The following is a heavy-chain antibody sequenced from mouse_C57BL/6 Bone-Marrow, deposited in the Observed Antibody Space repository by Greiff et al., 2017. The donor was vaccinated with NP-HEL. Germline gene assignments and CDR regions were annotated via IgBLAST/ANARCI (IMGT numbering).Heavy chain of an antibody. CDR1: GYTFTSYW. CDR3: ARSVYYDYDVGAMDY. CDR2: IDPSDSYT. J-gene: IGHJ4*01. Sequence: VQLKQPGAELVRPGTSVKLSCKASGYTFTSYWMHWVKQRPGQGLEWIGVIDPSDSYTNYNQKFKGKATLTVDTSSSTAYMQLSSLTSEDSAVYYCARSVYYDYDVGAMDYWGQGTSVTVSS. V-gene: IGHV1-59*01. D-gene: IGHD2-4*01.